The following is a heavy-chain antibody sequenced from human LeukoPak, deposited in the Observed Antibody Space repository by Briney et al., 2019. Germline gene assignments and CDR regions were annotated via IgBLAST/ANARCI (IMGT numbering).Heavy chain of an antibody. CDR3: ATGTSGSYYVGIVRPIDY. D-gene: IGHD1-26*01. CDR2: FDPDDGET. Sequence: ASVTVSCMVSGYTLTELPIHWVRQAPGKGLEGMGGFDPDDGETVYAQMFQGRVTMTEDTSSDTASMELSSLRSEDTAVYYCATGTSGSYYVGIVRPIDYWGQGTLVTVSS. CDR1: GYTLTELP. V-gene: IGHV1-24*01. J-gene: IGHJ4*02.